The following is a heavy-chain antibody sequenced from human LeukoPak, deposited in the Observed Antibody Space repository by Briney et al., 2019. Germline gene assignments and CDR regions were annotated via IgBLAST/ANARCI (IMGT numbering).Heavy chain of an antibody. J-gene: IGHJ4*02. CDR3: ARARSRLYYFDY. Sequence: SETLSLTCAVYGGSFSGYYWSWIGQPPGKGLEWIGEINHSGSTNYNPSLKSRVTISIDTSKNQFSLKLSSVTAADTAVYYCARARSRLYYFDYWGQGKLVTVSS. V-gene: IGHV4-34*01. D-gene: IGHD5-12*01. CDR2: INHSGST. CDR1: GGSFSGYY.